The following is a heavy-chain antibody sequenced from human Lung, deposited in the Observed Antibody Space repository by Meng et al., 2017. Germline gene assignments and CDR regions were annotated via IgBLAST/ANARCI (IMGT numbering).Heavy chain of an antibody. J-gene: IGHJ3*02. CDR3: TRRGNWGSAFDI. V-gene: IGHV3-30*04. D-gene: IGHD3-16*01. Sequence: LVDSGGRVVQPVRSLSLSCVASGFSFSTYPVHWVRHAPGKGLQWVAIIAHDGYNKDSADSVKGRFTISRDNSKNTLSLEINDLRVEDTAVYYCTRRGNWGSAFDIWGQGTMVTVSS. CDR1: GFSFSTYP. CDR2: IAHDGYNK.